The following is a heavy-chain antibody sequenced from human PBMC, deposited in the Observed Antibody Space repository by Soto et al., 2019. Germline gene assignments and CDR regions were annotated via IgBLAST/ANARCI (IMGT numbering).Heavy chain of an antibody. CDR2: IYTGGST. Sequence: EVQLVDSGGGLVQPGGSLRLSCAASGFTISNNYMSWVRQAPGKGLEWVSVIYTGGSTYYADSVKGRFTISRDNSKNTLFLQMNSLRAEDTAVYYCARTNYGSGSYPHYYWGQGTLVTVSP. D-gene: IGHD3-10*01. CDR1: GFTISNNY. CDR3: ARTNYGSGSYPHYY. J-gene: IGHJ4*02. V-gene: IGHV3-66*01.